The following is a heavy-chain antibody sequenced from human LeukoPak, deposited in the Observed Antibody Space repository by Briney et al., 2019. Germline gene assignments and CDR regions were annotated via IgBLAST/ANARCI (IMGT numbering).Heavy chain of an antibody. CDR1: GGSISSGSYY. V-gene: IGHV4-61*02. Sequence: PSETLSLTCTVSGGSISSGSYYWSWIRQPAGKGLEWIGRIYTSGSTNYNPSLKSRVTISVDTSKNQFSLKLSPVTAADTAVYYCARTVVVVAATIINWFDPWGQGTLVTVSS. D-gene: IGHD2-15*01. CDR3: ARTVVVVAATIINWFDP. J-gene: IGHJ5*02. CDR2: IYTSGST.